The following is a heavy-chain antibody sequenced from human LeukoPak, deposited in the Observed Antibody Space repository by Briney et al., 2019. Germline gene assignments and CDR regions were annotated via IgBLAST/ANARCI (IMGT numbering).Heavy chain of an antibody. CDR1: XXTFSXYW. D-gene: IGHD2-21*02. Sequence: SLRXXXXAXXXTFSXYWMHWVRHAPGEALMWVSRIKSDGSSTTYADSVKGRFTISREKAKNKLYLQMNSLRAEDTAVYYCSRDSLSSCGGDCYSGLDVWGQGTTVTVSS. CDR3: SRDSLSSCGGDCYSGLDV. J-gene: IGHJ6*02. V-gene: IGHV3-74*01. CDR2: IKSDGSST.